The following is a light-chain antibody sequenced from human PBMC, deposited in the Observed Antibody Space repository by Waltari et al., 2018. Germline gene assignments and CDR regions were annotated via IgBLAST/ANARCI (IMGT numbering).Light chain of an antibody. CDR2: EGS. Sequence: QSALTQPASVSGSPGQSITISCTGTRSDVGRYNLVSWYQQHPGKAPKLMIYEGSKRPSGVSNRFSGSKSGNTASLTISGLQAEDEADYYCCSYAGSSSLRFGGGTKLTVL. CDR1: RSDVGRYNL. J-gene: IGLJ3*02. CDR3: CSYAGSSSLR. V-gene: IGLV2-23*01.